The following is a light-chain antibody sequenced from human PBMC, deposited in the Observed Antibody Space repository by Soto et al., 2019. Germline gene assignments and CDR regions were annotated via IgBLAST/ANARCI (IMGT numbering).Light chain of an antibody. Sequence: SFRASQSVAGSLAWYQQKPGQAPRLLIYDISTRAAAIPARFSGSESGTDFTLSFSSLVPKDFALNYCQPRTEGVTVGRGTRLEI. J-gene: IGKJ5*01. CDR2: DIS. CDR1: QSVAGS. V-gene: IGKV3-11*01. CDR3: QPRTEGVT.